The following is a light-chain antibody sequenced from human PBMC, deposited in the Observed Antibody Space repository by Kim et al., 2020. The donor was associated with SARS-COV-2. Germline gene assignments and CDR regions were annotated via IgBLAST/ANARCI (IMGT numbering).Light chain of an antibody. CDR2: GAS. J-gene: IGKJ5*01. Sequence: EIVLTQSPGSLSFSPGERATLSCRASQSVTSSYVAWYQHKPGQAPRLLIYGASSRATGIPDRVSGSGSGTDFTLTISRLEPEDFAVYYCQQFGASPITFGQGTRLEIK. CDR1: QSVTSSY. CDR3: QQFGASPIT. V-gene: IGKV3-20*01.